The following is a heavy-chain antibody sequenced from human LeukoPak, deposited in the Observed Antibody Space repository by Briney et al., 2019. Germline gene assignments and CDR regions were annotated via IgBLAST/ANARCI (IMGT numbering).Heavy chain of an antibody. CDR1: GYIFTSYY. D-gene: IGHD3-10*01. J-gene: IGHJ4*02. Sequence: ASVKVSCKASGYIFTSYYTHWVRQAPGQGREWMGIINPSGANTSYAQKFQGRVTMTEDTSTDTAYMELSSLRSEDTAVYYCATHHYYGSGSYYKFVYTDWGRGTLVTVSS. V-gene: IGHV1-46*01. CDR3: ATHHYYGSGSYYKFVYTD. CDR2: INPSGANT.